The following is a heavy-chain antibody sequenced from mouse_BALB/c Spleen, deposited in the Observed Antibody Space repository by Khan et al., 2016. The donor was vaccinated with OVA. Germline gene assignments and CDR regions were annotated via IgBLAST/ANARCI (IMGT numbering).Heavy chain of an antibody. J-gene: IGHJ2*01. CDR2: IDPANDNS. CDR1: GFNIKDTH. D-gene: IGHD4-1*01. Sequence: VRLQQSGAELVKPGASVKLSCTASGFNIKDTHMHWVKQRPEQGLEWIGRIDPANDNSKYDPRFQGKATITADTSSNTAYLHLSSLTSEDTAVYYCAPAGTGDYFDYWGRGTTLTVSS. CDR3: APAGTGDYFDY. V-gene: IGHV14-3*02.